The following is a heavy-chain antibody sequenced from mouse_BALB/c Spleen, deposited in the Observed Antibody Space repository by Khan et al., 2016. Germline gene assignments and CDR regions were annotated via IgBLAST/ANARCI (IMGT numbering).Heavy chain of an antibody. V-gene: IGHV1-9*01. CDR3: ARGSY. J-gene: IGHJ3*01. CDR1: GYTFSNYW. CDR2: ILPGSGTT. Sequence: QVQLQQSGAELMKPGASVKISCKATGYTFSNYWIEWIKERPGHGLEWIGEILPGSGTTNYNEKFKGTATFTAETSSNTACMQLSSLTSEDSAVDYCARGSYWGQGTLVTVSA.